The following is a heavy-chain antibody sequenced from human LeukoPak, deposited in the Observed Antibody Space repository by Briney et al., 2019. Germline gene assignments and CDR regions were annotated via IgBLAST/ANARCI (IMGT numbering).Heavy chain of an antibody. CDR1: EFTFRSHV. CDR2: IVGSGSTT. Sequence: GGSLRLSCAASEFTFRSHVMSWVRQAPGKGLEWISAIVGSGSTTHYADSVKGRFTISRDNSKNTLYLQMNSLRADDTALYYCAREGSSHDAFDIWGQGTVVTVSS. CDR3: AREGSSHDAFDI. V-gene: IGHV3-23*01. J-gene: IGHJ3*02. D-gene: IGHD3-10*01.